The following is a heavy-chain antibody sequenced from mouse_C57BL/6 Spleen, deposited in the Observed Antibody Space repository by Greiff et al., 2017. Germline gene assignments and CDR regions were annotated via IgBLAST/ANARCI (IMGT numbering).Heavy chain of an antibody. V-gene: IGHV5-9*01. Sequence: EVKLVESGGGLVKPGGSLKLSCAASGFTFSSYTMSWVRQTPEKRLEWVATISGGGGNTYYPDSVKGRFTISRDNAKNTLYLQMSSLRSEDTALYYCAIQTGTDYFDYWGQGTTLTVSS. CDR1: GFTFSSYT. CDR3: AIQTGTDYFDY. J-gene: IGHJ2*01. CDR2: ISGGGGNT. D-gene: IGHD4-1*01.